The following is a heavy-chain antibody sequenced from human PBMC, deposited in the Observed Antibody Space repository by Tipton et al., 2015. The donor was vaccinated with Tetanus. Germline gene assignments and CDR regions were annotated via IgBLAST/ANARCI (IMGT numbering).Heavy chain of an antibody. CDR2: SNHSGST. Sequence: TLSLTCAVYGGSFSGYYWSWIRQPPGKGLEWIGESNHSGSTNYSPSLKSRVTISVDTSKNLFSLKLSSVTAADTAVYYCAKDQAPSTVTTSYYYYGMDVWDQGP. V-gene: IGHV4-34*01. D-gene: IGHD4-11*01. CDR1: GGSFSGYY. J-gene: IGHJ6*02. CDR3: AKDQAPSTVTTSYYYYGMDV.